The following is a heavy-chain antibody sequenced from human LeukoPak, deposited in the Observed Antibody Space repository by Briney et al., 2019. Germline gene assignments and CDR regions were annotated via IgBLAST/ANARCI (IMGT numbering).Heavy chain of an antibody. CDR3: ASQVTIFGGGKYFDY. Sequence: GGSLRLSCAASGFTFSYYWMTWVRQAPGKGLECVANINEEGSEKYYVDSVKGRFTISRDNAKNSLYLHMNSLRAEDTAVYYCASQVTIFGGGKYFDYWGQGTLVTVSS. D-gene: IGHD3-3*01. CDR1: GFTFSYYW. J-gene: IGHJ4*02. V-gene: IGHV3-7*05. CDR2: INEEGSEK.